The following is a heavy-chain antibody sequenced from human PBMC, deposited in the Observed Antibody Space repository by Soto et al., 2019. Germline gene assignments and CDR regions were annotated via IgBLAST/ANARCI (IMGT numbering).Heavy chain of an antibody. Sequence: PGGSLRLSCAASGFTLSSYGMHWVRQAPGKGLEWVAFIWHDGGNKFYAESVKGRFTISRDNSKNTLYLQMTSLSAEDTAMYYCARDGDVNTGFGKDYWGQGTLGTVSS. J-gene: IGHJ4*02. V-gene: IGHV3-33*01. CDR1: GFTLSSYG. CDR3: ARDGDVNTGFGKDY. CDR2: IWHDGGNK. D-gene: IGHD3-16*01.